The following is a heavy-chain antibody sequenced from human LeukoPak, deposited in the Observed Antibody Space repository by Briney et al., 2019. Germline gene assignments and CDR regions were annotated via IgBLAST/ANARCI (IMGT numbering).Heavy chain of an antibody. CDR2: SGSGGAT. CDR3: AKDRYSNGWYYFDY. Sequence: PGGSLRLSCAASGFTFSSYAMSWVRQAPGKGLEWVSASGSGGATYYADSVKGRFTISRDNSKNTLYLQMSSLRAEDMAVYYCAKDRYSNGWYYFDYWGQGTLVTVSS. CDR1: GFTFSSYA. D-gene: IGHD6-19*01. J-gene: IGHJ4*02. V-gene: IGHV3-23*01.